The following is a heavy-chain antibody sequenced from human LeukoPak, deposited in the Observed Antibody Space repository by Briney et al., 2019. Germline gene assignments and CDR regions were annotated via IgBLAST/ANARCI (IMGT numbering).Heavy chain of an antibody. CDR2: IYYNGGT. Sequence: KPSETLFLTCAVYGGSFSGYYWSWIRQPPGKRLEWIGSIYYNGGTYYNPSFKSRVTMSVDTSKKQFSLKLSSVTAADTAMYYCARQMRDILMSGGWFDPWGQGTLVTVSS. D-gene: IGHD3-9*01. CDR3: ARQMRDILMSGGWFDP. CDR1: GGSFSGYY. V-gene: IGHV4-34*01. J-gene: IGHJ5*02.